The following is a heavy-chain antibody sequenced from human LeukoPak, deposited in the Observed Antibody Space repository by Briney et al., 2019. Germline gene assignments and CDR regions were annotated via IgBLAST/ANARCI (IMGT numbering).Heavy chain of an antibody. V-gene: IGHV5-51*01. D-gene: IGHD3-10*01. Sequence: GESLKISCQVSGYSFTNYWIGWVRQMPGKGLEWMGSIDPGDSDTRYSPSFQGQVTISADKSISTAYLQWSSLKASDTAMYYCARQFVGDRAYWGQGTLVTVSS. CDR3: ARQFVGDRAY. CDR2: IDPGDSDT. CDR1: GYSFTNYW. J-gene: IGHJ4*02.